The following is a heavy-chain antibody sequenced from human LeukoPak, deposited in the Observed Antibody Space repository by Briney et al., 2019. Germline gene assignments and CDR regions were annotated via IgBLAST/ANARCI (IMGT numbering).Heavy chain of an antibody. CDR3: ARRPAIFMDGVYYYSMDV. J-gene: IGHJ6*02. Sequence: PGGSLRLSCAASEFMFSKYAMSWVRQALGKGLEWVSAVSASADSTYYADSVKGRFIISRDNSKNTLFLQMNSLRAEDTAVYYCARRPAIFMDGVYYYSMDVWGQGTTVTVSS. V-gene: IGHV3-23*01. D-gene: IGHD2-2*01. CDR2: VSASADST. CDR1: EFMFSKYA.